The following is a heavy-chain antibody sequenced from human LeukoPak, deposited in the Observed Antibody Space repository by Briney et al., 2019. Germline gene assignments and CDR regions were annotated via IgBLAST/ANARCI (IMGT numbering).Heavy chain of an antibody. Sequence: SETLSLTCAVSGGSISSSNWWSWVRPPPGKGLEWIGEIYHSGSTNYNPSLKSRVTISVDKSKNQFSLKLSSVTAADTAVYYCVTRLELRSYFDYWGQGTLVTVSS. CDR2: IYHSGST. CDR3: VTRLELRSYFDY. D-gene: IGHD1-7*01. J-gene: IGHJ4*02. CDR1: GGSISSSNW. V-gene: IGHV4-4*02.